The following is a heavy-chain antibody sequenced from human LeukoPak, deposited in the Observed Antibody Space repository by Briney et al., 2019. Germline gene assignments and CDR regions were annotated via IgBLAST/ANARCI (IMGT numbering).Heavy chain of an antibody. CDR2: FDPEDGET. CDR3: ATSDIWGSYRLFDY. Sequence: ASVKVSCKVSGYTLTELSMHWVRQAPGKGLGWMGGFDPEDGETIYAQKFQGRVTMTEDTSTDTAYTELSSLRSEDTAVYYCATSDIWGSYRLFDYWGQGTLVTVSS. D-gene: IGHD3-16*02. J-gene: IGHJ4*02. CDR1: GYTLTELS. V-gene: IGHV1-24*01.